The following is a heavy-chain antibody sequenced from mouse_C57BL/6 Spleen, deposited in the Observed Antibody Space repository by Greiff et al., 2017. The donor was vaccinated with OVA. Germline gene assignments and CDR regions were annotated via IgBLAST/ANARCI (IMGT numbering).Heavy chain of an antibody. CDR1: GYTFTSYW. J-gene: IGHJ1*03. Sequence: QVQLQQPGAELVKPGASVKMSCKASGYTFTSYWITWVKQRPGPGLEWIGDIYPGSGSTIYNEKFKSKATLTVDTSSSTAYMQLSSLTSEDSAVYYCARCITTVVARYFDVWGTGTTVTVSS. CDR2: IYPGSGST. D-gene: IGHD1-1*01. CDR3: ARCITTVVARYFDV. V-gene: IGHV1-55*01.